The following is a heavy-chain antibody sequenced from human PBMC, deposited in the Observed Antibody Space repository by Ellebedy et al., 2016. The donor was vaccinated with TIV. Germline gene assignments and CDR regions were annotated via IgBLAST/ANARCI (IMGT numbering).Heavy chain of an antibody. D-gene: IGHD3-10*01. CDR2: IYYSGNT. V-gene: IGHV4-59*01. Sequence: MPSETLSLTCTVSGGSISSYFWTWIRQPPGKGLEWIGDIYYSGNTYYNPSLKSRASMSVDTSNNHFSLRLNSVTAADTAVYYCARTRMVLGVKPAYFDSWGQGTLVTVSS. CDR1: GGSISSYF. J-gene: IGHJ4*02. CDR3: ARTRMVLGVKPAYFDS.